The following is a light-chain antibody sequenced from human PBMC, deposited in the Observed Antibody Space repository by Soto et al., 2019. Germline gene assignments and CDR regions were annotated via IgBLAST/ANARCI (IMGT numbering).Light chain of an antibody. Sequence: EIVLTQSPGTLSLSPGERATLSCRASQSITRSYMAWYQQKPGQAPRLLIYDASSRATGIPDRFGGSGSGTDFTLTISRLEPEDFAVYYCQQYSSSPETFGQGTKVDIK. J-gene: IGKJ1*01. V-gene: IGKV3-20*01. CDR3: QQYSSSPET. CDR2: DAS. CDR1: QSITRSY.